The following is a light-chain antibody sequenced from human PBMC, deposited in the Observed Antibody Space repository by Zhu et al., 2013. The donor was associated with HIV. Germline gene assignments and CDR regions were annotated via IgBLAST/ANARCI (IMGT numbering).Light chain of an antibody. Sequence: DIVLTQSPGTLSLSPGERATLSCRASQSVSSNLAWYQQKPGQAPRLLISGASTRATGIPARFSGSGSGTDFTLTISRLEPEDFAVYYCQQYGSSPLTFGGGTTLEIK. CDR1: QSVSSN. V-gene: IGKV3-20*01. CDR2: GAS. J-gene: IGKJ4*01. CDR3: QQYGSSPLT.